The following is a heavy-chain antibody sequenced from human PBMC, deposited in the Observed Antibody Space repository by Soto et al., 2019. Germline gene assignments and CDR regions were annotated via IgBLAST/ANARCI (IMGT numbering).Heavy chain of an antibody. CDR1: GGSFSGYY. Sequence: QVQLQQWGAGLLKPSETLSLTCAVYGGSFSGYYWSWIRQPPGKGLEWIGEINHSGSTNYNPSLKSRVTISVDTSKNQFSLKLSSVTAADTAVYYCASVSIVGATTYDYWGQGTLVTVSS. J-gene: IGHJ4*02. V-gene: IGHV4-34*01. CDR2: INHSGST. CDR3: ASVSIVGATTYDY. D-gene: IGHD1-26*01.